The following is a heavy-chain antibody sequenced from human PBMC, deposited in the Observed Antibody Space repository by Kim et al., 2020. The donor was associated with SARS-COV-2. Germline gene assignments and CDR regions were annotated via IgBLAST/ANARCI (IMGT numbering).Heavy chain of an antibody. Sequence: GGSLRLSCAASGFTFSSYGMHCVRQAPGKGLEWVAVISYDGSNKYYADSVKGRFTISRDNSKNTLYLQMNSLRAEDTAVYYCAKDSGRITMIVVVITGIDYWGQGTLVTVSS. V-gene: IGHV3-30*18. CDR2: ISYDGSNK. CDR1: GFTFSSYG. D-gene: IGHD3-22*01. CDR3: AKDSGRITMIVVVITGIDY. J-gene: IGHJ4*02.